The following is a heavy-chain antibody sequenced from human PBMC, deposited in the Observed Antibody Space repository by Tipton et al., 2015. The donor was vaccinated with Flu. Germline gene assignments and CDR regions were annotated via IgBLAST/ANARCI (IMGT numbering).Heavy chain of an antibody. V-gene: IGHV3-30*18. D-gene: IGHD3-22*01. CDR3: AKSYHYDNSGYFDY. Sequence: CAASGFTFSSYGMHWVRQAPGKGLEWVAAISYDGSNKYYADSVKGRFTISRDSSKNTLDLQMNSLRAEDTAVYYCAKSYHYDNSGYFDYWGRGTLVTVSS. CDR2: ISYDGSNK. J-gene: IGHJ4*02. CDR1: GFTFSSYG.